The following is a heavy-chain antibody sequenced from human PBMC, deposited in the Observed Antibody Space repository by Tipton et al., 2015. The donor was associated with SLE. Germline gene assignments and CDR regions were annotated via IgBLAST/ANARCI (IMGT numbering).Heavy chain of an antibody. CDR2: IYTSGST. Sequence: TLSLTCTVSGGSISSYYWSWIRQPAGKGLEWIGRIYTSGSTNYNPSLMSRSTMSVDMSKNQFSLKLSSVTAADTAVYYCARDGQDINFDYWGQGTLVTVAS. CDR3: ARDGQDINFDY. J-gene: IGHJ4*02. V-gene: IGHV4-4*07. CDR1: GGSISSYY.